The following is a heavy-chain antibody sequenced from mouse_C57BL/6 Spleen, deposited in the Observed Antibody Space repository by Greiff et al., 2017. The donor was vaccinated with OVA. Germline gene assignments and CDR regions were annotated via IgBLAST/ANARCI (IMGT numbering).Heavy chain of an antibody. V-gene: IGHV5-17*01. CDR1: GFTFSDYG. CDR3: ARPYYGNLYYAMDY. D-gene: IGHD2-10*01. J-gene: IGHJ4*01. Sequence: EVKLMESGGGLVKPGGSLKLSCAASGFTFSDYGMHWVRQAPEKGLEWVSYISSGSSTIYYADTVKGRFTISRDNAKNNLFLQMNSLRSEDTAMYYCARPYYGNLYYAMDYWGQGTSVTVSS. CDR2: ISSGSSTI.